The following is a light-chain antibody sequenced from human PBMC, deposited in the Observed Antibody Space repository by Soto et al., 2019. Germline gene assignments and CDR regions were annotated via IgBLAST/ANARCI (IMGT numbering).Light chain of an antibody. J-gene: IGKJ1*01. V-gene: IGKV3-20*01. CDR2: GAS. CDR1: QSVSSSS. Sequence: EIVLTQSPGTLSLSPGERATLSCRASQSVSSSSLAWYQQKPGQAPRLPIYGASSRATGIPDRFSGSGSETDFTLSIRRLEPEEFAVYYCQQYGSSPRTFGQGTKVEIK. CDR3: QQYGSSPRT.